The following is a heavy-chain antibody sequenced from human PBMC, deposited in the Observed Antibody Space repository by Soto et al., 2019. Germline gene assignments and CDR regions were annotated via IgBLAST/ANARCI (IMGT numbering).Heavy chain of an antibody. D-gene: IGHD2-2*01. Sequence: ASVKVSCKASGYTFTSHGFTWVGQAPGQGLEWMGWISIYNGNTHYAQKFQGRLTLTIDTSTSTAYMELRSLTSDDTAVYFCARSPMDPVPVEYWGQGTLVNVS. V-gene: IGHV1-18*04. CDR2: ISIYNGNT. CDR3: ARSPMDPVPVEY. J-gene: IGHJ4*02. CDR1: GYTFTSHG.